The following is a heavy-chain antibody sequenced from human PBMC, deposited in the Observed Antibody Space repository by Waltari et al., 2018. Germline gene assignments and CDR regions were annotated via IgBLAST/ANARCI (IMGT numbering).Heavy chain of an antibody. CDR3: ARNYRDY. V-gene: IGHV3-74*01. CDR2: ISGDGRIT. D-gene: IGHD3-16*02. Sequence: EVKLVESGGGLVQPGGSLRLSCAASGFTCSNYRMHWVRQVPGKGLVWVSRISGDGRITHYADSVKGRFTISRDNAENTLYLQMNSLTVEDTAVYYCARNYRDYWGQGTLVTVSS. CDR1: GFTCSNYR. J-gene: IGHJ4*02.